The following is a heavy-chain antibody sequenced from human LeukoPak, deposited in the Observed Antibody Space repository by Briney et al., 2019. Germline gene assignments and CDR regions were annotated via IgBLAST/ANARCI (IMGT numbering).Heavy chain of an antibody. Sequence: GGSLRLSCAASGFTFSSYAMHWVRQAPGKGLEWVAVISYDGSNKYYADSVKGRFTISRDNSKNTLYLQMNSLRAEDTAVYYCARDKIPNTLRFIVGAQGGNLDYWGQGTLVTVSS. V-gene: IGHV3-30-3*01. J-gene: IGHJ4*02. CDR2: ISYDGSNK. D-gene: IGHD1-26*01. CDR3: ARDKIPNTLRFIVGAQGGNLDY. CDR1: GFTFSSYA.